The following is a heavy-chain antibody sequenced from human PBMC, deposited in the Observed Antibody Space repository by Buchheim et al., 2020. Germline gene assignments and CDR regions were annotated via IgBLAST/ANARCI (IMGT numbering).Heavy chain of an antibody. Sequence: QVQLVQSGAEVKKPGSSVKVSCKASGGTFSSYTISWVRQAPGQGLEWMGRIIPILGIANYAQKFQGRVTITADKSTSTAYMELSSLRSEDTAVYYCARDMENVYYDSSGFDYWGQGTL. CDR1: GGTFSSYT. J-gene: IGHJ4*02. CDR2: IIPILGIA. D-gene: IGHD3-22*01. CDR3: ARDMENVYYDSSGFDY. V-gene: IGHV1-69*08.